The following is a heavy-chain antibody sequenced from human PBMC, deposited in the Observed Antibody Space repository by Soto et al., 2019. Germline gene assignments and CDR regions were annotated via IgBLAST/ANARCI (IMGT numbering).Heavy chain of an antibody. V-gene: IGHV4-34*01. CDR3: AREVDGSGSINNNWFDP. Sequence: SETLSLTCAVFGGSFSGYYWSWIRQPPGKGLEWIGEINYSGSTNYNPSLKSRVTISVDTSKNQFSLKLSSVTAADTAVYYCAREVDGSGSINNNWFDPWGQGTLVTVSS. CDR2: INYSGST. J-gene: IGHJ5*02. D-gene: IGHD3-10*01. CDR1: GGSFSGYY.